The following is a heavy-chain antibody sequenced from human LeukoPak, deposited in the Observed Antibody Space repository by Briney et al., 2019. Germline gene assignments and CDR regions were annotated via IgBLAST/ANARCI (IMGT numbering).Heavy chain of an antibody. J-gene: IGHJ2*01. CDR2: INPISGAT. CDR3: AKVGGNWYFDL. D-gene: IGHD3-3*01. CDR1: GYTFTDYY. Sequence: ASVKVSCKPSGYTFTDYYMHWVRQAPGQGLEWMGWINPISGATNYALKFQGRVTMTRDTSISTAHMDLSRLRRDQTVVYYFAKVGGNWYFDLWGRGTLVTVSP. V-gene: IGHV1-2*02.